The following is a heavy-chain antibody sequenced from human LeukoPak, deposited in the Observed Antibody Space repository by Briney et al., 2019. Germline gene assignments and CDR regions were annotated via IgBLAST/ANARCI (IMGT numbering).Heavy chain of an antibody. CDR1: GFTFSSYG. CDR2: ISGSGGST. D-gene: IGHD3-22*01. V-gene: IGHV3-23*01. Sequence: GGTPRLSCAASGFTFSSYGMSWVRQAPGKGLEWVSAISGSGGSTYYADSVKGRFTISRDNSKNTLYLQMNSLRAEDTAVYYCAKEPLVIVVATFDYWGQGTLVTVSS. J-gene: IGHJ4*02. CDR3: AKEPLVIVVATFDY.